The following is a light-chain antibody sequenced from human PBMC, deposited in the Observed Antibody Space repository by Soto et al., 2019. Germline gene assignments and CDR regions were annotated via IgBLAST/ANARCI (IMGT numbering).Light chain of an antibody. CDR1: QSVSSSY. V-gene: IGKV3-20*01. CDR3: QQYGSPLT. Sequence: IVLTQSPGTLSLSPGDRATLSCMASQSVSSSYLAWYQQKPGQAPRLLIYGASSRATGIPDRFSGSGSGTDFTLTISRLEPEDFAVYYGQQYGSPLTFGGGTKVEIK. J-gene: IGKJ4*01. CDR2: GAS.